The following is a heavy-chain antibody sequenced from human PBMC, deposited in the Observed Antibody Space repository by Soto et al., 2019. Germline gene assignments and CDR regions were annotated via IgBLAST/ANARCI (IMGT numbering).Heavy chain of an antibody. CDR1: GGSISSYH. Sequence: SETLSLTCTVSGGSISSYHWSWIRQPPGKGLEWIGYIYYSGSTNYNPSLKSRVTISVDTSKNQFSLKLSSVTAADTAVYYCARVYCSSTSCYWGVNYFDYWGQGTLVTVSS. V-gene: IGHV4-59*01. CDR3: ARVYCSSTSCYWGVNYFDY. J-gene: IGHJ4*02. D-gene: IGHD2-2*01. CDR2: IYYSGST.